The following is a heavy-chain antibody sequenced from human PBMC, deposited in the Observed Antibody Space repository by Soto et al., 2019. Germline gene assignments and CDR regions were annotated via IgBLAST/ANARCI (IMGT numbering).Heavy chain of an antibody. CDR3: AKALDDCSSTSCYTGFDY. J-gene: IGHJ4*02. CDR1: GFTFDDYA. V-gene: IGHV3-43D*04. CDR2: ISWDGGSA. D-gene: IGHD2-2*02. Sequence: GGSLRLSCAASGFTFDDYAMHWVRQAPGKGLEWVSLISWDGGSAYYADSVKGRFTISRDNSKNSLYLQMNSLRAEDTALYYCAKALDDCSSTSCYTGFDYWGQGTQVTVSS.